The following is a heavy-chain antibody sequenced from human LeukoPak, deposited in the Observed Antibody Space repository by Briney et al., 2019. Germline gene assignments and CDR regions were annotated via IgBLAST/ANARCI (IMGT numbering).Heavy chain of an antibody. CDR3: ARGRRSSSWYYYYGMDV. CDR1: GFTFSSYS. V-gene: IGHV3-48*04. CDR2: ISSSSSTI. J-gene: IGHJ6*02. Sequence: GGSLRLSCAASGFTFSSYSMNWVRQAPGKGLEWVSYISSSSSTIYYADSVKGRFTISRDNAKNSLYLQMNSLRAEDTAVYYCARGRRSSSWYYYYGMDVWGQGTTVTVSS. D-gene: IGHD6-13*01.